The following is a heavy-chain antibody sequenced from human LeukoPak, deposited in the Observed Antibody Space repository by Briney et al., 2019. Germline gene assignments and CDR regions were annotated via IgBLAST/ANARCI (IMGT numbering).Heavy chain of an antibody. Sequence: PSETLSLTCTVSGVSIISTNSYWGWIRQSPRTGLEWIGNIYSSGRTYYNPSLKSRVTISIDISENQFSLKLTSVTAADTAVYCARKREGPATGIDYWGQGTLVTVSS. D-gene: IGHD2-15*01. CDR2: IYSSGRT. J-gene: IGHJ4*02. CDR1: GVSIISTNSY. CDR3: ARKREGPATGIDY. V-gene: IGHV4-39*07.